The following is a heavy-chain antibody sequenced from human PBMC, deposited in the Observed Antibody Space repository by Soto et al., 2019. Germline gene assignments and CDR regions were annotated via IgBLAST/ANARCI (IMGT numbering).Heavy chain of an antibody. CDR2: INPNSGGT. D-gene: IGHD3-9*01. Sequence: VVSVKVSCKASGYTFTGYYMHWVRQAPGQGLEWMGWINPNSGGTNYAQKFQGRVTMTRDTSISTAYMELSRLRSDDTAVYYCARVRIRYFDWPDAFDIWGQGTMVTVSS. V-gene: IGHV1-2*02. J-gene: IGHJ3*02. CDR1: GYTFTGYY. CDR3: ARVRIRYFDWPDAFDI.